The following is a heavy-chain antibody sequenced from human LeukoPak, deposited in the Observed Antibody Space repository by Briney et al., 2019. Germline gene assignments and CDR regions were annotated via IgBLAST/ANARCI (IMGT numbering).Heavy chain of an antibody. CDR2: INEDGSIT. Sequence: GGSLRLSCAVPGFTFRTYWMRWVRQVPGEGLVWVSRINEDGSITNYADSVKGRFSISRDNAKNTLYLQMNSLRAEDTAVYYCGRDLGGRSGYWGQGTLVTVSS. J-gene: IGHJ4*02. D-gene: IGHD1-26*01. V-gene: IGHV3-74*01. CDR3: GRDLGGRSGY. CDR1: GFTFRTYW.